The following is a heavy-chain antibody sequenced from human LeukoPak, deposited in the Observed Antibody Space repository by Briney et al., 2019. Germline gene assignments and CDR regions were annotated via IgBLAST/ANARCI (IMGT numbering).Heavy chain of an antibody. CDR2: ISYDGSNK. D-gene: IGHD5-18*01. J-gene: IGHJ4*02. V-gene: IGHV3-30-3*01. CDR3: ARGATWIQLWLVDY. CDR1: GFTFSSYA. Sequence: GGSLRLSCAASGFTFSSYAMHWVRQAPGKGLEGVAVISYDGSNKYYADSVKGRFTISRDNSKNTLYLQMNGLRAEDTAVYYCARGATWIQLWLVDYWGQGTLVTVSS.